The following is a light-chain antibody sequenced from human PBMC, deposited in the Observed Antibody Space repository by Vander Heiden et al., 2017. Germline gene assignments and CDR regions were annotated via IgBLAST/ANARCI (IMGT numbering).Light chain of an antibody. CDR3: QQDDNLPWT. Sequence: EIVMTQSPATLSLSPGERATLSCRASQSVSSSYLSWYQQKPGQAPRLLIYGASTRATGIPARFSGSGSGTDFTLTISSLQPEDIAVYYCQQDDNLPWTFGQGTKVEIK. CDR1: QSVSSSY. J-gene: IGKJ1*01. CDR2: GAS. V-gene: IGKV3D-7*01.